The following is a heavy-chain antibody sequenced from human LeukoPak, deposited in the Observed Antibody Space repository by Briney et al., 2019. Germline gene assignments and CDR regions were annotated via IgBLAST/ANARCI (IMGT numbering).Heavy chain of an antibody. J-gene: IGHJ6*02. Sequence: PSETLSLTCTVSGGSISSYYWSWIRQPPGKGLEWIGYIYYSGSTNYNPSLKSRVTISVDTSKNQFSLKLSSVTAADTAVYYCARRCLYCSSTSCYNSYYYGMDVWGQGTTVTVSS. CDR2: IYYSGST. CDR1: GGSISSYY. V-gene: IGHV4-59*12. D-gene: IGHD2-2*02. CDR3: ARRCLYCSSTSCYNSYYYGMDV.